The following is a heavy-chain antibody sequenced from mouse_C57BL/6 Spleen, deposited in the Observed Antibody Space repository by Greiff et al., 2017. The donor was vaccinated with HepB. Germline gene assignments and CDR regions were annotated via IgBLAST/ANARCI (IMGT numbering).Heavy chain of an antibody. Sequence: QVQLQQSGAELVRPGASVKLSCKASGYTFTDYYINWVKQRPGQGLEWIARIYPGSGNTYYNEKFKGKATLTAEKSSSTAYMQLSSLTSEDSAVYCCARNGPITTVVAPSYYFDYWGQGTTLTVSS. CDR3: ARNGPITTVVAPSYYFDY. CDR2: IYPGSGNT. D-gene: IGHD1-1*01. J-gene: IGHJ2*01. V-gene: IGHV1-76*01. CDR1: GYTFTDYY.